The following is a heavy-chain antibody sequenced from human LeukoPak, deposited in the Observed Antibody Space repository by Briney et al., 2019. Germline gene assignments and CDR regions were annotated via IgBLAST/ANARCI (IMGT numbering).Heavy chain of an antibody. CDR1: GFTFSSYW. CDR3: AREHSYYDFWSGSMYYFDY. Sequence: PGGSLRLSCAASGFTFSSYWMSWVRQAPGKGLEWVANIKQDGSEKYYVDSVKGRFTISRDNAKNSLYLQMNSLRAEDTAVYYCAREHSYYDFWSGSMYYFDYWGQGTLVTVSS. D-gene: IGHD3-3*01. CDR2: IKQDGSEK. V-gene: IGHV3-7*01. J-gene: IGHJ4*02.